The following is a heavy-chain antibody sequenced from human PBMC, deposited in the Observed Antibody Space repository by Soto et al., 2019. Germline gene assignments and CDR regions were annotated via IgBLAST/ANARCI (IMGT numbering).Heavy chain of an antibody. CDR3: ARGDSSGPAFDY. CDR2: IIPIFGTA. D-gene: IGHD3-22*01. J-gene: IGHJ4*02. Sequence: SVKVSCKASGGTFSSYAISWVRQAPGQGLEWMGGIIPIFGTANYAQKFQGRVTITADESTSTAYMELSSLRSEDTAVYYCARGDSSGPAFDYWGQGTLVTVSS. V-gene: IGHV1-69*13. CDR1: GGTFSSYA.